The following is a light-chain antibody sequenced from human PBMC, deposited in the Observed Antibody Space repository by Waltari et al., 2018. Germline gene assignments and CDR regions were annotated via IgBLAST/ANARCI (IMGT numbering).Light chain of an antibody. Sequence: DIVMTQSPDSLAVSLGERATINCKSSQSVLYSSNNKKYLAWYQQKAGQPPKLLIYWASTRESGVPDRFSGSGSGTDFTLTISSLQAEDVAVYYCHQYYATPPDGKTFGQGTKVEIK. J-gene: IGKJ1*01. V-gene: IGKV4-1*01. CDR3: HQYYATPPDGKT. CDR1: QSVLYSSNNKKY. CDR2: WAS.